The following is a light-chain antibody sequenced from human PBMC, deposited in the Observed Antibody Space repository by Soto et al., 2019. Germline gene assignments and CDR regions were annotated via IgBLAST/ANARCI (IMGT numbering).Light chain of an antibody. Sequence: EIVLTQSPGTLSLSPGERATLSCRASQSVSSSYLAWYQQKPGQAPRLLIYGASSRATGIPDRFSGSGSGTDFTLTISRLELEDFEVYYCQQHWTFGQGTKLESK. CDR1: QSVSSSY. V-gene: IGKV3-20*01. CDR3: QQHWT. CDR2: GAS. J-gene: IGKJ2*01.